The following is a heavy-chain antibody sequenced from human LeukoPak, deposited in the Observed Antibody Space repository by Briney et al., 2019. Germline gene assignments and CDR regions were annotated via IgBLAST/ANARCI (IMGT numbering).Heavy chain of an antibody. CDR1: GYTFTSYD. CDR2: MNPNSGNT. J-gene: IGHJ6*02. D-gene: IGHD6-13*01. CDR3: ARAQQLVPDYYYYGMDV. V-gene: IGHV1-8*01. Sequence: ASVKVSCKASGYTFTSYDINWVRQATGQGLEWMGLMNPNSGNTGYAQKFQGRVTMTRNTSISTAYMELSSLRSEDTAVYYCARAQQLVPDYYYYGMDVWGQGTTVTVSS.